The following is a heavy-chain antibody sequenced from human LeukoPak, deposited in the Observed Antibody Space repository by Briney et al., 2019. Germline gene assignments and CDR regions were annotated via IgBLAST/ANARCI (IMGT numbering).Heavy chain of an antibody. CDR2: IYPGDSDT. CDR3: ARHTYYDDTGDYYYYYMDV. Sequence: GESLKISCKISGYRLTNNWIGWVRQVPGKGLEWMGLIYPGDSDTKYSPSFQGQVTISADKSISTAYLQWGSLKASDSAMYYCARHTYYDDTGDYYYYYMDVWGKGTTVIISS. J-gene: IGHJ6*03. CDR1: GYRLTNNW. V-gene: IGHV5-51*01. D-gene: IGHD3-22*01.